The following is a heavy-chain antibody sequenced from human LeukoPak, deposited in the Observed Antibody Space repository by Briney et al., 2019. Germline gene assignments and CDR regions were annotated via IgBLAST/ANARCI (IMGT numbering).Heavy chain of an antibody. Sequence: GGSLRLSCAPSGFTFSSYEMNWARQAPGKGLEWVPYISSSGRTIYYADSVKARFTISRDNAKNSLDLQMNSLGAEDTAVYYCAELGITMIGGVWGKGTTVTISS. V-gene: IGHV3-48*03. CDR1: GFTFSSYE. J-gene: IGHJ6*04. D-gene: IGHD3-10*02. CDR3: AELGITMIGGV. CDR2: ISSSGRTI.